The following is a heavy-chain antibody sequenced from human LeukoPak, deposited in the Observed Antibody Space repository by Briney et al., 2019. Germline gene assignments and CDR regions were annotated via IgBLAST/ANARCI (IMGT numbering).Heavy chain of an antibody. CDR3: ARTSSSSWYGVTAYYYYYMDV. Sequence: PSETLSLTCAVSGGSISSSNWWSWVRQPPGKGLEWIGEIYHSGSTNYNPSLKSRVTISVDKSKNQFSLKLSSVTAADTAVYYCARTSSSSWYGVTAYYYYYMDVWGKGTTVTVSS. V-gene: IGHV4-4*02. CDR2: IYHSGST. D-gene: IGHD6-13*01. J-gene: IGHJ6*03. CDR1: GGSISSSNW.